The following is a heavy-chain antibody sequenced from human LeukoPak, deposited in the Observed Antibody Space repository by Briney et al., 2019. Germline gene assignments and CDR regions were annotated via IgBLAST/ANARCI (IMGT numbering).Heavy chain of an antibody. CDR3: ARGPRRIAVAGTFDY. CDR2: INHSGST. D-gene: IGHD6-19*01. Sequence: PSETLSLTCAVYGGSLSGYYWSWIRQPPGKGLEWIGEINHSGSTNYNPSLKSRVTISVDTSKNQFSLKLSSVTAADTAVYYCARGPRRIAVAGTFDYWGQGTLVTVSS. J-gene: IGHJ4*02. CDR1: GGSLSGYY. V-gene: IGHV4-34*01.